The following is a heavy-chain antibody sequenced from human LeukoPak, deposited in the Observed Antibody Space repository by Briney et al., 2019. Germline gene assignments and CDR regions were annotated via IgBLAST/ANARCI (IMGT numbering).Heavy chain of an antibody. CDR3: ASARVIEVLATPTALDY. CDR2: ISGSPVTT. J-gene: IGHJ4*02. V-gene: IGHV3-23*01. CDR1: GFTFSSYA. D-gene: IGHD2-15*01. Sequence: GGSLRLSCAASGFTFSSYAMSWVRQTPGKGLEWVSTISGSPVTTFYADSVKGRFTISRDNSKNTLYLQMNSLRVEDTAVYYCASARVIEVLATPTALDYWGQGTLVTVSS.